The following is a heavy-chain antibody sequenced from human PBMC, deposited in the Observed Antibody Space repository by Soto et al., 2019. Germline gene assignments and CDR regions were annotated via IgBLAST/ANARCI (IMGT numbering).Heavy chain of an antibody. V-gene: IGHV1-69*02. CDR3: ARGCLVLTATTFDY. CDR2: IIPILGIA. D-gene: IGHD2-21*02. Sequence: QVQLVQSGAEVKKPGSSVKVSCKASGGTFSSYTISWVRQAPGQGLEWMGRIIPILGIANYAQKLQGRVTITADKSTSTAYRELSSLISDDTAVYYCARGCLVLTATTFDYWGQGTLVTVSS. CDR1: GGTFSSYT. J-gene: IGHJ4*02.